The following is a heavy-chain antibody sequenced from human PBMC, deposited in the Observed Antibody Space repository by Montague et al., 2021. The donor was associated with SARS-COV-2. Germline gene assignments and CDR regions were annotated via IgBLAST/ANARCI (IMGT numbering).Heavy chain of an antibody. D-gene: IGHD1-26*01. CDR2: IDWDGDK. V-gene: IGHV2-70*11. CDR3: ARTSPYSGSYKEFDY. CDR1: GFSLKTPGMC. J-gene: IGHJ4*02. Sequence: PALVIPTQTVTLTCTFSGFSLKTPGMCVSWIRQLPGKALEWLARIDWDGDKDFSTSLKTRLTVSRDTSKNQVVLTMTNMDPGDTATYYCARTSPYSGSYKEFDYWGQGVLVTVSS.